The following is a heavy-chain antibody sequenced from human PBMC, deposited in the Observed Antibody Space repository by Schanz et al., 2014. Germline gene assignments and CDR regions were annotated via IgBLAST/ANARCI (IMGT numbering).Heavy chain of an antibody. J-gene: IGHJ6*02. CDR1: GFTVSSNY. V-gene: IGHV3-11*01. CDR3: ARQRSYFYAMDV. Sequence: VQLVESGGGLIQPGGSLRLSCVASGFTVSSNYMSWVRQAPGKGLEWVSYISSVGISKYYADPVKGRFTISRDSAKNSLYLQMNSLRAEDTAVYYCARQRSYFYAMDVWGQGTTVTVSS. CDR2: ISSVGISK.